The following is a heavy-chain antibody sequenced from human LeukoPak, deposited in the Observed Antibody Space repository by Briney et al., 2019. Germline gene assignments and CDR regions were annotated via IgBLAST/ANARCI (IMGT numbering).Heavy chain of an antibody. Sequence: SETLSLTCTVSGGSISSYYWSWIRQPPGKGLEWIGYIYYSGSTNYNPSLKSRVTISVDTSKNQFSLKLSSVTAADTAVYCCARLTAVAGLDYWGQGTLVTVSS. J-gene: IGHJ4*02. CDR3: ARLTAVAGLDY. CDR2: IYYSGST. V-gene: IGHV4-59*01. CDR1: GGSISSYY. D-gene: IGHD6-19*01.